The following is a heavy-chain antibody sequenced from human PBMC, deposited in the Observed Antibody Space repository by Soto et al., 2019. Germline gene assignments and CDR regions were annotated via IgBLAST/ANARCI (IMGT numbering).Heavy chain of an antibody. CDR3: AREMIPMIMGGMSAMDV. Sequence: QVQLVESGGGVVQPERSLRLSCAAPEFTFSTYVMHWVRKPPGKGLEGWALISFDGSDKYYADSVKGRFTISRDNSKNTLFLQMNSLRPEDTAVYYCAREMIPMIMGGMSAMDVWGRGTTVTVSS. D-gene: IGHD3-22*01. CDR2: ISFDGSDK. J-gene: IGHJ6*02. CDR1: EFTFSTYV. V-gene: IGHV3-30-3*01.